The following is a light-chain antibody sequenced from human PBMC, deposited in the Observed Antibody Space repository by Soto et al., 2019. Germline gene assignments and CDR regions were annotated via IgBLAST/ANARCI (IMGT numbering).Light chain of an antibody. CDR1: SSDVGGYNY. Sequence: QSVLTQSASVSGSPGQSITISCTGTSSDVGGYNYVSWYQHRPGEAPKLMIYDVTHRPSGVSNRFSGSKSGNTASLTISGLQAEDEADYYCNSYTSSSTLVVFGGGTKLTVL. V-gene: IGLV2-14*03. CDR3: NSYTSSSTLVV. CDR2: DVT. J-gene: IGLJ2*01.